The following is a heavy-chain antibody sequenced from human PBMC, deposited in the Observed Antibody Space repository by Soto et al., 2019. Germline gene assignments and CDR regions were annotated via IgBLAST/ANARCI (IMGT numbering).Heavy chain of an antibody. CDR1: DYSFNTYW. V-gene: IGHV5-51*01. D-gene: IGHD6-13*01. J-gene: IGHJ6*02. Sequence: PGESLKISCKGSDYSFNTYWIAWVRQMPGKGLEWMGIIYPGDSDTRYSPSFQGQVTISADKSISTAYLQWSSLKASDTAMYYCARIAAARGRYYYYGMDVWGQGTTVTVSS. CDR2: IYPGDSDT. CDR3: ARIAAARGRYYYYGMDV.